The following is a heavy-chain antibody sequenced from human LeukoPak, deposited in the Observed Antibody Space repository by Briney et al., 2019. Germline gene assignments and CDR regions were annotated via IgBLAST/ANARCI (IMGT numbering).Heavy chain of an antibody. V-gene: IGHV4-34*01. CDR2: INHSGST. D-gene: IGHD2-15*01. CDR3: ARCYEGGYCSGGSCYALYYYYYMDV. J-gene: IGHJ6*03. CDR1: GGSSSGYY. Sequence: SETLYLTCAVYGGSSSGYYWSWIRQPPGKGLEWIGEINHSGSTNYNPSLKSRVTISVDTSKNQFSLKLSSVTAADTAVYYCARCYEGGYCSGGSCYALYYYYYMDVWGKGTTVTISS.